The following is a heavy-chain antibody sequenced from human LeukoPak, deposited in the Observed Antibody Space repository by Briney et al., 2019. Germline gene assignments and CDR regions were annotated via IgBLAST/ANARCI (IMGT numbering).Heavy chain of an antibody. CDR1: GYTFTSYD. D-gene: IGHD5-18*01. CDR2: MNPNSGNT. CDR3: AKGPYSYGYLEYHLYYFDY. J-gene: IGHJ4*02. Sequence: ASVKVSCKASGYTFTSYDINWVRQATGQGLEWMGWMNPNSGNTGYAQKFQGRVTITRNTSISTAYMELSSLRAEDTAVYYCAKGPYSYGYLEYHLYYFDYWGQGTLVTVSS. V-gene: IGHV1-8*03.